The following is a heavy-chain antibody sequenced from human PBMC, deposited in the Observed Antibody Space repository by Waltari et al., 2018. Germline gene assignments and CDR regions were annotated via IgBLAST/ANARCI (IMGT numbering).Heavy chain of an antibody. J-gene: IGHJ6*04. D-gene: IGHD1-26*01. CDR1: GVSFSGDY. CDR2: ISHYGST. Sequence: QVQLQQWGAGLLKPSETLSLTCDVYGVSFSGDYWIWVRQSPGKGLEWIVAISHYGSTKCKPSRKSRVTISLHTSKNQLALNLTAVTAADTAVYYCARHRGGSRGMDVWGKGTTVTVSS. CDR3: ARHRGGSRGMDV. V-gene: IGHV4-34*01.